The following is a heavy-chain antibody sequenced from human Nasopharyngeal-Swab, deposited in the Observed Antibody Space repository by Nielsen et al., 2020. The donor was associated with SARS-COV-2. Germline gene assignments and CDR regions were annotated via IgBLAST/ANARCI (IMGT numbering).Heavy chain of an antibody. V-gene: IGHV1-18*01. CDR1: GYTFTSYG. D-gene: IGHD3-3*01. CDR2: ISAYNGNT. Sequence: ASVKVSCKASGYTFTSYGISWVRQAPGQGLEWMGWISAYNGNTNYAQKLQGRVTMTTDTSTSTAYMELRSLGSADTAVYYCARDDSSNYDFWSGYYTSCDYWGQGTLVTVSS. CDR3: ARDDSSNYDFWSGYYTSCDY. J-gene: IGHJ4*02.